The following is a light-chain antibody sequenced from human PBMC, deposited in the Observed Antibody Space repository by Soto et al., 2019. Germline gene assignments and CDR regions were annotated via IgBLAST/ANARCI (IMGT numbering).Light chain of an antibody. J-gene: IGLJ2*01. CDR3: ETWDSYTVI. CDR2: LEGGESY. V-gene: IGLV4-60*03. Sequence: QPVLTQSSSASASLGSSVKLTCTLSSGHSSYIIAWHQQQPGKAPRYLMKLEGGESYTKGSGVPDRFSGSTSGADRYVTISNVQPEDGGDYYCETWDSYTVIFGGGTKVTVL. CDR1: SGHSSYI.